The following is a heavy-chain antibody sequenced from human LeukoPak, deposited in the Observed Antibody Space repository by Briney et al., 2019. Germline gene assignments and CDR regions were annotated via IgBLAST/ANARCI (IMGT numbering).Heavy chain of an antibody. Sequence: PGGSLRLSCAASVFTFSSYSMNWVRQAPGKGLEWVSSISSSSSYIYYADSVKGRFTISRDNAKNSLYLQMNSLRAEDTAVYYCARDNGRLAPFDYWGQGTLVTVSS. J-gene: IGHJ4*02. V-gene: IGHV3-21*01. CDR2: ISSSSSYI. CDR3: ARDNGRLAPFDY. CDR1: VFTFSSYS.